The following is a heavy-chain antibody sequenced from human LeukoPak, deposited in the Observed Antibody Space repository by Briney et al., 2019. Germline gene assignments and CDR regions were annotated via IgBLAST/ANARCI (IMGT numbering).Heavy chain of an antibody. CDR2: ISHSGTT. CDR3: LRDQDCSGGDCQVC. D-gene: IGHD2-15*01. J-gene: IGHJ4*02. CDR1: GGSLSSGNYQ. V-gene: IGHV4-39*02. Sequence: SETLSLICTVSGGSLSSGNYQWGWIRQPPGKGLEWIALISHSGTTYYNPSLKSRVTMSVDTSKNQFSLKLNSVTAADTAVYYCLRDQDCSGGDCQVCWGQRTLVTVSS.